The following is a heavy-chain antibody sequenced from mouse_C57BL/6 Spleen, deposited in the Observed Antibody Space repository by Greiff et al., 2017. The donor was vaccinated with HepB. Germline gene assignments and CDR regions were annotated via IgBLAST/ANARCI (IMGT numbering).Heavy chain of an antibody. V-gene: IGHV1-82*01. Sequence: VQLQQSGPELVKPGASVKISCKASGYAFSSSWMNWVKQRPGKGLEWIGRIYPGDGDTNYNGKFKGKATLTADKSSSTAYMQLSSLTSADSAVYFCARSYYYGSLGYAMDYWGQGTSVTVSS. CDR1: GYAFSSSW. CDR2: IYPGDGDT. CDR3: ARSYYYGSLGYAMDY. D-gene: IGHD1-1*01. J-gene: IGHJ4*01.